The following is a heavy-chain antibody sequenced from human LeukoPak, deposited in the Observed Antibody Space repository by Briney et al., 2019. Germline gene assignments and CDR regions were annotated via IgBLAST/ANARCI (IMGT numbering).Heavy chain of an antibody. Sequence: SETLSVTCTVSGGSISSYYWSWIRQPPGKGLEWIGYIYYSGSTNYNPSLKSRVTISVDTSKNQFSLKLSSVTAADTAAYYCACQGSSSDYWGQGTLVTVSS. CDR3: ACQGSSSDY. CDR2: IYYSGST. CDR1: GGSISSYY. D-gene: IGHD6-6*01. J-gene: IGHJ4*02. V-gene: IGHV4-59*01.